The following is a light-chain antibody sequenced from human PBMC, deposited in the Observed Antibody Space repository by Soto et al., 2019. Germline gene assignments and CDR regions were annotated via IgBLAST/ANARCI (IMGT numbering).Light chain of an antibody. V-gene: IGKV3-20*01. J-gene: IGKJ1*01. Sequence: IVLTQPPGTLPLSPGERSTLSRRPSQSVSSSYLAWYQQKPGQAPRLLIYGASSRATGIPDRFSGSGSGTDFTLTISRLEAEDFAVYYWQKYGSSPRTFGQGTKVDIK. CDR3: QKYGSSPRT. CDR2: GAS. CDR1: QSVSSSY.